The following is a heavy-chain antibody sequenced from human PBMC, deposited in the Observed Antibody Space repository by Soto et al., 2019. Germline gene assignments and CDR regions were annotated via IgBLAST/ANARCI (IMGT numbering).Heavy chain of an antibody. CDR1: GGSITDYS. CDR2: IFSSGST. J-gene: IGHJ5*02. V-gene: IGHV4-4*07. CDR3: ARDQGVVVTADNWFDP. Sequence: SETLSLTCTVSGGSITDYSWVWIRQPAGKALEWIGRIFSSGSTNYNPSLKGRITMSLDTSKNQFSLKLNSATATDTAVYFCARDQGVVVTADNWFDPWGQGILVTVSS. D-gene: IGHD2-21*02.